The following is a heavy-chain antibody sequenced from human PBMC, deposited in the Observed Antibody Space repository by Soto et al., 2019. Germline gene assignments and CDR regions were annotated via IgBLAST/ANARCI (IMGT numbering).Heavy chain of an antibody. CDR1: GFTFSSYC. CDR2: INTNASTT. V-gene: IGHV3-23*01. J-gene: IGHJ4*02. D-gene: IGHD3-16*01. CDR3: AKDRLAGGFDY. Sequence: GGSLRLSCAASGFTFSSYCMHWVRQAPGKGLEWVSLINTNASTTYYTDSVKGRFTISRDNSRNTVYLQMNSLRADDTAVYYCAKDRLAGGFDYWGQGTLVTVSS.